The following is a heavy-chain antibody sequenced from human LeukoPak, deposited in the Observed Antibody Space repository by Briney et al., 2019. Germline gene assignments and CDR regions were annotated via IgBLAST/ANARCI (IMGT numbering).Heavy chain of an antibody. D-gene: IGHD3-3*01. CDR2: IKQDGSEK. CDR3: ARDRNTDFWSGYYTNYCDY. V-gene: IGHV3-7*01. J-gene: IGHJ4*02. Sequence: GGSLRLSCAASGFTFSVYNMNWVRQAPGKGLEWVATIKQDGSEKYYVDSVKGRFTISRDNAKNSLYLQMNSLRAEDTAVYYCARDRNTDFWSGYYTNYCDYWGQGTLVTVSS. CDR1: GFTFSVYN.